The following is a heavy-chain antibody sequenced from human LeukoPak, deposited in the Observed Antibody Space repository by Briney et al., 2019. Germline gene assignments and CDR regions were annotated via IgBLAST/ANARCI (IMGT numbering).Heavy chain of an antibody. CDR3: ARDCSSTSRYFDY. CDR2: ISAYNGNT. D-gene: IGHD2-2*01. CDR1: GYTFSSYD. V-gene: IGHV1-18*01. Sequence: ASVKVSCKASGYTFSSYDISWVRQAPGQGLEWMGWISAYNGNTNYAQKLQGRVTMTTDTSTSTAYLELRSLRSDDTAVYYCARDCSSTSRYFDYWGQGTLVTVSS. J-gene: IGHJ4*02.